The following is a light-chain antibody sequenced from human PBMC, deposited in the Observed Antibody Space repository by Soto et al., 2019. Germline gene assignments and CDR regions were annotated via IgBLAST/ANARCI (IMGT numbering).Light chain of an antibody. Sequence: DIVMTQSPLSLPVTPAEPASISCRSSQSLLHSNGYIYLDWYLQKPGQSPQLLIYLVSNRASGVPDRFSGSGSGTDFTLKISRVEAEDVGVYYCMQALQIPQTFGQGTKVDI. V-gene: IGKV2-28*01. CDR1: QSLLHSNGYIY. J-gene: IGKJ1*01. CDR3: MQALQIPQT. CDR2: LVS.